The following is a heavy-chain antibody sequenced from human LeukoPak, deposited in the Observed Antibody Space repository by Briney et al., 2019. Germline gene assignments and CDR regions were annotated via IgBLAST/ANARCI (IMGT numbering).Heavy chain of an antibody. CDR1: EFTFSSYH. V-gene: IGHV3-21*01. D-gene: IGHD5-24*01. CDR3: ARGPLGGYNSAWFDP. J-gene: IGHJ5*02. CDR2: ISSSTSYI. Sequence: RSGGSLLLSCAASEFTFSSYHMNWVRQAPGKGLEWVSFISSSTSYIYYADSVKGRFTISRDNAKNSLYLQMNSLRVEDTAVYYCARGPLGGYNSAWFDPWGQGTLVTVSS.